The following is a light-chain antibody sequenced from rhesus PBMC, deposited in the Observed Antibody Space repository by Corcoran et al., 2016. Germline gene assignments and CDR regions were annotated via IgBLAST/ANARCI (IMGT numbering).Light chain of an antibody. CDR1: QSVSSR. CDR3: QQYNDLLHS. J-gene: IGKJ2*01. Sequence: EIVMTQSPATLSLSPGARATLSCRASQSVSSRLAWNQQKPGQAPRLLTYATSRRATGIPDRLRGSGSGTEFTLTISGLAPEDVGVYHCQQYNDLLHSFGQGTKVEIK. CDR2: ATS. V-gene: IGKV3-42*02.